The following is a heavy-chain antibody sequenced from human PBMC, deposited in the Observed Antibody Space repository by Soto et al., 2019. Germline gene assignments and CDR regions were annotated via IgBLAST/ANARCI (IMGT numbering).Heavy chain of an antibody. CDR1: GGTFSSYA. D-gene: IGHD3-22*01. CDR2: IIPIFGTA. CDR3: ARDGPGTYYYDSSGYYPLGY. V-gene: IGHV1-69*05. J-gene: IGHJ4*02. Sequence: ASVKVSCKASGGTFSSYAISWVRQAPGQGLEWMGGIIPIFGTANYAQKFQGRVTITRDTSASTAYMELSSLRSEDTAVYYCARDGPGTYYYDSSGYYPLGYWGQGTLVTVSS.